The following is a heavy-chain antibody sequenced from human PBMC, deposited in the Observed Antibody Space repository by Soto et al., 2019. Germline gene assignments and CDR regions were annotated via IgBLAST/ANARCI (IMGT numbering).Heavy chain of an antibody. J-gene: IGHJ4*02. Sequence: ASVKVSCKAAGDTFTTYDINWVRQATGHGLEWMGWINPNSGNIGYAQRFQGRVTMTRDTAIRTAYMEVSSLRSDDTAVYYCARCRASGSYSLPDYWGQGTLVTVSS. D-gene: IGHD3-10*01. CDR1: GDTFTTYD. V-gene: IGHV1-8*01. CDR3: ARCRASGSYSLPDY. CDR2: INPNSGNI.